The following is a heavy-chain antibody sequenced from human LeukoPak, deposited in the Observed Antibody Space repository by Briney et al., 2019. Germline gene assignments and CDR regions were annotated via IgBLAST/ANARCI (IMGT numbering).Heavy chain of an antibody. CDR2: IYTSGST. J-gene: IGHJ4*02. CDR1: GGSISSYY. V-gene: IGHV4-4*09. Sequence: PSETPSLTCTVSGGSISSYYWSWIRQPPGKGLEWIGYIYTSGSTNYNPSLKSRVTISVDTSKNQFSLKLSSVTAADTAVYYCARHPRRAYYFDYWGQGTLVTVSS. CDR3: ARHPRRAYYFDY.